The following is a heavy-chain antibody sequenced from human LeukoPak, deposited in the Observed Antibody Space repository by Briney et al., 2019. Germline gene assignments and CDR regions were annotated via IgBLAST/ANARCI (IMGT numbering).Heavy chain of an antibody. CDR2: IIPMFPTA. J-gene: IGHJ2*01. V-gene: IGHV1-69*06. Sequence: SVKVSCKASGSSGDTFNSHGVSWVRQAPGQGLEWMGGIIPMFPTAQYSQKFQGRISISADKSTTTAYIELSGLTLEDTAVYFCAREADTTTRHFDLWGRGTLVIVSS. CDR1: GSSGDTFNSHG. CDR3: AREADTTTRHFDL. D-gene: IGHD1-14*01.